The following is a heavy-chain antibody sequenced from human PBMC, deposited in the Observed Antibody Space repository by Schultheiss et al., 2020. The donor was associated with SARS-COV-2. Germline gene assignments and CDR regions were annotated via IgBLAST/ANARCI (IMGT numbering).Heavy chain of an antibody. D-gene: IGHD2-2*01. CDR2: IKSKTDGGTT. V-gene: IGHV3-15*01. CDR1: GFTFSNAW. J-gene: IGHJ3*02. CDR3: ASRGLRSAFDI. Sequence: GGSLRLSCAASGFTFSNAWMSWVRQAPGKGLEWVGRIKSKTDGGTTDYAAPVKGRFTISRDDSKNTLYLQMNSLKTEDTAVYYCASRGLRSAFDIWGQGTMVTVSS.